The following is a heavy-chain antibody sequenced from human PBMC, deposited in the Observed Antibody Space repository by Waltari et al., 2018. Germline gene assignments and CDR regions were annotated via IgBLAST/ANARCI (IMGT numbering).Heavy chain of an antibody. CDR3: ARDLRRRDYYDSSGYPFDY. CDR1: GGSISSSSYY. V-gene: IGHV4-39*07. Sequence: QLQLQESGPGLVKPSETLSLTCTVSGGSISSSSYYWGWLRQPPGKWLEWIGSIYYSGSTSYNPSRNSRVTISVDTSKNQFSLKLSSVTAADTAVYYCARDLRRRDYYDSSGYPFDYWGQGTLVTVSS. J-gene: IGHJ4*02. D-gene: IGHD3-22*01. CDR2: IYYSGST.